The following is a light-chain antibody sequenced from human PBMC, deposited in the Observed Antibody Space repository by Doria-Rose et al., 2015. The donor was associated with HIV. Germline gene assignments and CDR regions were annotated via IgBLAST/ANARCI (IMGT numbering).Light chain of an antibody. J-gene: IGKJ1*01. CDR2: KAS. CDR3: QQYNSYSPST. CDR1: QTISGW. Sequence: DIRMTQSPSTLSASVGDRVSITCRASQTISGWLAWYQQKPGKAPKLLIYKASTVENGVPSRFSGSGSGTEFALTISSLQPDDFATYYCQQYNSYSPSTFGQGTKVEIK. V-gene: IGKV1-5*03.